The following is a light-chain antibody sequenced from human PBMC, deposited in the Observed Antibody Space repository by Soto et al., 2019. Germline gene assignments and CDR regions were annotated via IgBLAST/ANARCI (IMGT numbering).Light chain of an antibody. V-gene: IGKV3-20*01. CDR3: QQYGSSPPNT. Sequence: EIVWTQSQGTLSLSPGELATLSCRASQSVSSSYLAWYQQKPGQAPRLLIYGASSRATGIPYRFSGSGSGTDFTLTISRLEPDDFAVYYCQQYGSSPPNTFGQGTQLESK. CDR2: GAS. CDR1: QSVSSSY. J-gene: IGKJ2*01.